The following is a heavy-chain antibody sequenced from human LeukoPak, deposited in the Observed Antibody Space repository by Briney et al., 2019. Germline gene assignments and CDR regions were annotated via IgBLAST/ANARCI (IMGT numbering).Heavy chain of an antibody. V-gene: IGHV1-69*05. Sequence: ASVKVSCKASGYTFSSYAISWVRQAPGQGLEWMGRIIPIFGTANYAQKFQGRVTITTDESTSTAYMELSSLRSEDTAVYYCARTGYTAMAPVSDDYWGQGTLVTVSS. CDR3: ARTGYTAMAPVSDDY. J-gene: IGHJ4*02. D-gene: IGHD5-18*01. CDR2: IIPIFGTA. CDR1: GYTFSSYA.